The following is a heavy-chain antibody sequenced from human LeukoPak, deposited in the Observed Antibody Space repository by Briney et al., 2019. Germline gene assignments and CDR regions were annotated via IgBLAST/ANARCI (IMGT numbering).Heavy chain of an antibody. V-gene: IGHV5-51*01. CDR1: GYSFTSYW. D-gene: IGHD6-13*01. CDR3: ARHFPIAAAGHFDY. J-gene: IGHJ4*02. CDR2: IYPGGSDT. Sequence: GASLKISCKSSGYSFTSYWIGWVRQMPGKGLEWMGIIYPGGSDTRYSPSFQGQVTISADKSISTAYLQWSSLKASDTAMYYCARHFPIAAAGHFDYWGQGTLVTVSS.